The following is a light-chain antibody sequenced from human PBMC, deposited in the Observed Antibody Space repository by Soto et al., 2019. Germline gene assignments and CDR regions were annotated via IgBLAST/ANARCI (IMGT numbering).Light chain of an antibody. J-gene: IGLJ2*01. CDR1: SSNIGSNT. CDR2: GNN. V-gene: IGLV1-44*01. Sequence: QSVLTQPPSASGTPGQRVTISCSGSSSNIGSNTVNWYQKFPGTAPKLLIYGNNQWPSGVPDRFSGSKSGTSASLAISGLQSEDEADYYCATWDDSLHGVVFGGGTKVTVL. CDR3: ATWDDSLHGVV.